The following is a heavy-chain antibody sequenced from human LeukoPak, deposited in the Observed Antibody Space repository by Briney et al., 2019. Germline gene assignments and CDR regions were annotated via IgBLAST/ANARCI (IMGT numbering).Heavy chain of an antibody. CDR3: ARGPLSISVAGWYAPH. CDR2: IYHTGRT. J-gene: IGHJ4*02. V-gene: IGHV4-38-2*01. CDR1: DYSIIDCPY. D-gene: IGHD6-19*01. Sequence: SETLSLTCAVSDYSIIDCPYWGWIRQPPGKGLEWIGTIYHTGRTDYNPSLKSRVTMSVDTSKNQFSLRLTSMTAADTAVYYCARGPLSISVAGWYAPHWGQGTLVTVSS.